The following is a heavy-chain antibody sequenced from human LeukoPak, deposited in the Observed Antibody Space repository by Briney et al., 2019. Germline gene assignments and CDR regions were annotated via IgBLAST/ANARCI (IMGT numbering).Heavy chain of an antibody. D-gene: IGHD1-26*01. Sequence: SETLSLTCAVYGGSFSGYYWSWIRQPPGKGLEWIGEINHSGSTNYNPSLKSRVTISVDTSKNQFSLKLSSVTAADTAVYYCARAQYDKYSGSPTWFDPWGQGTLVTVSS. J-gene: IGHJ5*02. V-gene: IGHV4-34*01. CDR2: INHSGST. CDR1: GGSFSGYY. CDR3: ARAQYDKYSGSPTWFDP.